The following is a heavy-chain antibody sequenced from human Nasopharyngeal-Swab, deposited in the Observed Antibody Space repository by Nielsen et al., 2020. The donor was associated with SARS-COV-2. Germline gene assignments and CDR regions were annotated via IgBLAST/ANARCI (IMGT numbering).Heavy chain of an antibody. D-gene: IGHD3-3*01. CDR2: IYHSGST. J-gene: IGHJ5*02. Sequence: SETLLTCTVSGYSISSGYYWGWIRQPPGKGLEWIGNIYHSGSTFYNPSLKSRVTISVDTSKNQFSLKLSSVTAADTAVYYCARARDRVTIFGVVRDWFDPWGQGTLVTVSS. V-gene: IGHV4-38-2*02. CDR3: ARARDRVTIFGVVRDWFDP. CDR1: GYSISSGYY.